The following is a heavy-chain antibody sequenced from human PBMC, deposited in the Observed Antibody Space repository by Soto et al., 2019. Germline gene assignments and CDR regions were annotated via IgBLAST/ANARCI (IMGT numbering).Heavy chain of an antibody. J-gene: IGHJ4*02. Sequence: AAVKVSCKASGYTFTSYYMHWVRQAPGQGLEWMGIINPSGGSTSYAQKFQGRVTMTRDTSTSTVYMELSSLRSEDTAVYYCARDPDIVLVPAASRPPTFDYWGQGTLVTVSS. CDR3: ARDPDIVLVPAASRPPTFDY. CDR2: INPSGGST. CDR1: GYTFTSYY. D-gene: IGHD2-2*01. V-gene: IGHV1-46*01.